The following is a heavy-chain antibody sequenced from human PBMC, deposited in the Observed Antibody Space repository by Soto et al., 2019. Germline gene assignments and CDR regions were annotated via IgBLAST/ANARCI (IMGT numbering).Heavy chain of an antibody. J-gene: IGHJ4*02. CDR2: MSGRVGTT. CDR3: ARGSGENYYDFDY. D-gene: IGHD1-26*01. Sequence: GGDLRLSCAASGFTFSSYAMSWARQAPGKGLEWVSTMSGRVGTTFYAGSVKGRFTISRDNSKNALYLRMNILRAEDTAIYYCARGSGENYYDFDYWGQGTLVTVSS. CDR1: GFTFSSYA. V-gene: IGHV3-23*01.